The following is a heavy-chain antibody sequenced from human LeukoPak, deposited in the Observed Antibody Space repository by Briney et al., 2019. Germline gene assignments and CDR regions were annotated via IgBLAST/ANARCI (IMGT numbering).Heavy chain of an antibody. CDR1: GYTFTSYG. Sequence: ASVKVSCKASGYTFTSYGISWVRQAPGQGLEWMGWISAYNGNTNYAQKLQGRVTMTTDTSTSTAYMELSSLRSEDTAVYYCATEPGITMVRGVIDYWGQGTLVTVSS. V-gene: IGHV1-18*01. J-gene: IGHJ4*02. CDR3: ATEPGITMVRGVIDY. D-gene: IGHD3-10*01. CDR2: ISAYNGNT.